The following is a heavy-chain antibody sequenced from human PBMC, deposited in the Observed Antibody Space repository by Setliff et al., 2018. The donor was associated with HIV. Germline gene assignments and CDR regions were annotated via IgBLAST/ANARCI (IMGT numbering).Heavy chain of an antibody. CDR2: IKQDGSEK. Sequence: PGGSLRLSCSASGFSLSQYWMSWVRQTPEKGLEWLANIKQDGSEKSYVDSVKGRFTISRDNAKNSLYLQMNSLRVDDTAVYYCARDHGGKDYWGQGTLVTVSS. CDR1: GFSLSQYW. CDR3: ARDHGGKDY. V-gene: IGHV3-7*01. J-gene: IGHJ4*02.